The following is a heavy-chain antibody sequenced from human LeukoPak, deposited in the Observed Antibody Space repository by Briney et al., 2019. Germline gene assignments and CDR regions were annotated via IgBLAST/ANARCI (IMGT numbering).Heavy chain of an antibody. J-gene: IGHJ4*02. D-gene: IGHD2/OR15-2a*01. CDR3: ARTYYAHAF. Sequence: SETPSLTCTVSGASIRDGGYYWSWIRQHPGKGLEWIGHIYQSGGTHYNPSLKSRVTVSVDTSKNQFSLKLTSVTAADTAVYYCARTYYAHAFWGQGTLVTVSS. CDR1: GASIRDGGYY. CDR2: IYQSGGT. V-gene: IGHV4-31*03.